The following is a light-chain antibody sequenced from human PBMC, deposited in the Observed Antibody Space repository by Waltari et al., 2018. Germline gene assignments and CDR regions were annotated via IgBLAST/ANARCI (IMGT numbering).Light chain of an antibody. J-gene: IGKJ3*01. CDR3: QHYGASPFS. Sequence: CRASQSVGSKYLAWYQHKPGQAPRLLIHGTSVRATGIPDRFSGGGSETDFTLIISRLEPEDLAVYYCQHYGASPFSFGPGTKVEIQ. CDR1: QSVGSKY. V-gene: IGKV3-20*01. CDR2: GTS.